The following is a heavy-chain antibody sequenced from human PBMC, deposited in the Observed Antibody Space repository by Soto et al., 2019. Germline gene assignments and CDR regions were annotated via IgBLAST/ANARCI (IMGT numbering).Heavy chain of an antibody. D-gene: IGHD3-10*01. J-gene: IGHJ6*02. CDR2: ISYDGSNK. CDR3: AKDYYYGSGSYYNPAYGMDV. CDR1: GFTFSSYG. Sequence: SLRLSCAASGFTFSSYGMHWVRQAPGKGLEWVAVISYDGSNKYYADSVKGRFTISRDNSKNTLYLQMNSLRAEDTAVYYCAKDYYYGSGSYYNPAYGMDVWGQGT. V-gene: IGHV3-30*18.